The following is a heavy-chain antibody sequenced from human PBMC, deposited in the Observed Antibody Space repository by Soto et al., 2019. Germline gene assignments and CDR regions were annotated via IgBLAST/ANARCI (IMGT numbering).Heavy chain of an antibody. CDR2: IYYSGST. CDR1: GGSISSYY. V-gene: IGHV4-59*01. D-gene: IGHD6-13*01. CDR3: ARSGYSSSWYLDWFDP. J-gene: IGHJ5*02. Sequence: SSETLSLTCTVSGGSISSYYWSWIRQPPGKGLEWIGYIYYSGSTNYNPSLKSRVTISVDTSKNQFSLKLSSVTAADTAVYYCARSGYSSSWYLDWFDPWGQGTLVTVSS.